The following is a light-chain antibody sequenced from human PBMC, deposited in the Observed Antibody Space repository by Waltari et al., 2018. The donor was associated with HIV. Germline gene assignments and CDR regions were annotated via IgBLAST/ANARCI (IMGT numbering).Light chain of an antibody. CDR3: QQANTCPRT. Sequence: DIQMTQSPSSVFASVGDRVTIAWLASQGSSGWVAWGQPEHGKAPKHLIYASSSLQSRVASRFSGSGSVTEFTLTISSLQPEDFAPDYYQQANTCPRTFGQGTKVEIK. V-gene: IGKV1-12*01. CDR1: QGSSGW. J-gene: IGKJ1*01. CDR2: ASS.